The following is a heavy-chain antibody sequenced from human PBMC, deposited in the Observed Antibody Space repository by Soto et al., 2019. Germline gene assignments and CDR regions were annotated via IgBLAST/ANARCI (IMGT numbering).Heavy chain of an antibody. D-gene: IGHD6-19*01. CDR2: IKTKTEGGII. J-gene: IGHJ4*02. CDR1: GFTLSNAW. CDR3: ADIAVSHTGDY. V-gene: IGHV3-15*01. Sequence: EVQLVESGGGLVKPGGSLRLSCAASGFTLSNAWMNWFRQAPGKWLECVGRIKTKTEGGIIDYAAPVKGRFTISRDDSKNTLYLQMDSLKAEDTAVYYCADIAVSHTGDYWGQGTLVTVSS.